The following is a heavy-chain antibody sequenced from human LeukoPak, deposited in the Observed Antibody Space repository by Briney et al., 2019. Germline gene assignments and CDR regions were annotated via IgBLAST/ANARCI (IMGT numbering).Heavy chain of an antibody. D-gene: IGHD6-25*01. V-gene: IGHV3-23*01. CDR3: ATAKASGFYFDG. CDR1: GFSLSSYD. J-gene: IGHJ4*01. CDR2: ISGSAGST. Sequence: PGGSLRPSCAASGFSLSSYDMSWVRQAPGKGLGWVSAISGSAGSTYYADSVKGRFTISRDNSKNTLYLQMNSQRAEDTAVYYCATAKASGFYFDGWGPVVLVTVSS.